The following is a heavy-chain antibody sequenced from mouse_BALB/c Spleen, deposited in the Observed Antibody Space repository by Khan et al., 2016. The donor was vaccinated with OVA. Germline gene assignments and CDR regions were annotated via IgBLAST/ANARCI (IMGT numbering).Heavy chain of an antibody. Sequence: VQLQQSGAELAKPGASVKMSCKASGYTFINYWILWVKQRPGQGLEWIGYINPSTGYTEYNQNFKDKATLTEDKSPRTAYMPLSSLTSEDASVYYLARRGRRLDFDYWGQGTTLTVSS. D-gene: IGHD1-1*01. V-gene: IGHV1-7*01. CDR1: GYTFINYW. CDR3: ARRGRRLDFDY. J-gene: IGHJ2*01. CDR2: INPSTGYT.